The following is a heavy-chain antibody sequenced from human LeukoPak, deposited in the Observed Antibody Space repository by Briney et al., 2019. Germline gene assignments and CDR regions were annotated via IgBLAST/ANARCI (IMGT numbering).Heavy chain of an antibody. CDR1: GGSISSSSYY. J-gene: IGHJ5*02. D-gene: IGHD2-15*01. Sequence: NPSETLSLTCTVSGGSISSSSYYWGWIRQPPGKGLEWIGSIYYSGSTYYNPSLKSRVTISVDTSKNQFSLKLSSVTASDTAMYYCARRASRGGSLLPGNWFDPWGQGTLVTVSS. CDR3: ARRASRGGSLLPGNWFDP. CDR2: IYYSGST. V-gene: IGHV4-39*07.